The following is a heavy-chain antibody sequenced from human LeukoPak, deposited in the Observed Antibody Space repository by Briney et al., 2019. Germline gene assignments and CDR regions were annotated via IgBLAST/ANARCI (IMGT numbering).Heavy chain of an antibody. Sequence: SETLSLTCTVSGASISSYYWSWIRQPAGKGLEWIGRIYTSGSTNYNPSLKSRVTMSVDTSKNQFSLKLSSVTAADTAVYYCASGTRSYDSSGYYYPYYYYGMDVWGQGTAVTVSS. CDR1: GASISSYY. CDR3: ASGTRSYDSSGYYYPYYYYGMDV. J-gene: IGHJ6*02. CDR2: IYTSGST. V-gene: IGHV4-4*07. D-gene: IGHD3-22*01.